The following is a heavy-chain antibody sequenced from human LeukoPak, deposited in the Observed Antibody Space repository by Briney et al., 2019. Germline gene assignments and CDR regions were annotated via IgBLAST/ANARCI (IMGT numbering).Heavy chain of an antibody. Sequence: GVSLRLSCAASGFTFSSYNMNWVRQAPGTGLEWVSYISSGSTTIYYADSVKGRFTISRDDAKNSLYLQMASLIAEDTAVYYCARDDRSGYYDAYGLVVWGQGTTVTVSS. CDR3: ARDDRSGYYDAYGLVV. CDR1: GFTFSSYN. D-gene: IGHD3-22*01. J-gene: IGHJ6*02. CDR2: ISSGSTTI. V-gene: IGHV3-48*01.